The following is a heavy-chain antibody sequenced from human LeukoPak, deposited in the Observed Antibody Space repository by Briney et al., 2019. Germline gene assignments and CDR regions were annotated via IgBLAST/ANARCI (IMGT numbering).Heavy chain of an antibody. Sequence: GGSLRLSCAASGFTFSDYYMSWIRQAPGKGLEWVSYISSSGSTIYYADSVKGRFTISRDNAKNSLYLQMNSLRAEDTAVYYCARDGSMYYDILTGANWFDPWGQGTLVTVSS. CDR2: ISSSGSTI. D-gene: IGHD3-9*01. J-gene: IGHJ5*02. V-gene: IGHV3-11*01. CDR3: ARDGSMYYDILTGANWFDP. CDR1: GFTFSDYY.